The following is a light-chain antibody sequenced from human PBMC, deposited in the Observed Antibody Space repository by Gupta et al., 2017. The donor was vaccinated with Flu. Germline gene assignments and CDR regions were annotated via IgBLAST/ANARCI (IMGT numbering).Light chain of an antibody. Sequence: QLVLTQSPSASASLGASVTLTCTLSSGHSNYAIAWHQQHPQKGPRYMMRVNNDGSHNKGDGVPDRFSGSGSGAARYLTISSLQSEDEDDYYCQTWGAGIRVFGGGTKLTVL. CDR2: VNNDGSH. V-gene: IGLV4-69*01. J-gene: IGLJ3*02. CDR3: QTWGAGIRV. CDR1: SGHSNYA.